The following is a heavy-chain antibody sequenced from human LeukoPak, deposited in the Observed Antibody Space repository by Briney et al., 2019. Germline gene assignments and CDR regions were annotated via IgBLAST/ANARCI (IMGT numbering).Heavy chain of an antibody. CDR3: AKVGSGEYYFDY. CDR1: GFTFSSYA. Sequence: GGSLRLSCAASGFTFSSYAMSWVRQAPGKGLEWVSAISGSGGSTYYADSVKGRFTISRDNSKNTLYLQMNSLRAEDTAVCYCAKVGSGEYYFDYWGQGTLVTVSS. CDR2: ISGSGGST. J-gene: IGHJ4*02. D-gene: IGHD3-10*01. V-gene: IGHV3-23*01.